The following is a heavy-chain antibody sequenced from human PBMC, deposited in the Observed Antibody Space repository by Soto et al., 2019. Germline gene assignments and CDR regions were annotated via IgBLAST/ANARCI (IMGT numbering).Heavy chain of an antibody. CDR2: INHSGST. Sequence: SETLSLTCAVYGGSFSGYYWSWIRQPPGKGLEWIGEINHSGSTNYNPSLKSRVTISVDTSKNQFSLKLSSVTAADTAVYYCARGRTIGIAARRGFNYWGQGTLVTVSS. CDR1: GGSFSGYY. D-gene: IGHD6-6*01. V-gene: IGHV4-34*01. CDR3: ARGRTIGIAARRGFNY. J-gene: IGHJ4*02.